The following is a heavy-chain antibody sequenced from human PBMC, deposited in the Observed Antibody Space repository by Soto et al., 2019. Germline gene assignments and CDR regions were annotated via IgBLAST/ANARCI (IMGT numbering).Heavy chain of an antibody. CDR3: AREVEKYFDWLLYYYYGMDV. CDR1: GFTFSSYW. Sequence: GSLRLSCAASGFTFSSYWMHWVRQAPGKGLVWVSRINSDGSSTSYADSVKGRFTISRDNAKNTLYLQMNSLRAEDTAVYYCAREVEKYFDWLLYYYYGMDVWGQGTTVTVS. J-gene: IGHJ6*02. CDR2: INSDGSST. V-gene: IGHV3-74*01. D-gene: IGHD3-9*01.